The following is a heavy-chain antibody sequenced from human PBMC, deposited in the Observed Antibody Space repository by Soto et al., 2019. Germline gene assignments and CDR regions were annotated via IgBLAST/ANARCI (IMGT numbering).Heavy chain of an antibody. V-gene: IGHV3-74*01. CDR3: ARDIEHDILTGYYYYYYYGMDV. CDR1: GFTFSSYW. J-gene: IGHJ6*02. CDR2: INSDGSST. Sequence: GGSLRLSCAASGFTFSSYWMHWVRQAPGKGLVWVSRINSDGSSTSYADSVKGRFTISRDNAKNTLYRQMNSLRAEDTAVYYCARDIEHDILTGYYYYYYYGMDVWGQGTTVTVSS. D-gene: IGHD3-9*01.